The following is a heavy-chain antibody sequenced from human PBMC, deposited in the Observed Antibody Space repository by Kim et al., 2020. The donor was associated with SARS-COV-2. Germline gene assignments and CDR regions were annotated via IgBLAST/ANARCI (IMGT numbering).Heavy chain of an antibody. J-gene: IGHJ6*02. D-gene: IGHD3-3*01. Sequence: SETLSLRCAVYVGSFSGYHWSWIRQPPGKGLEWIGEINHSGATNYNPSLKSRVVISVDPSKNQFSLKLTSVTAADTAVYFCARGRAGVVPSPIMGPGRYYDYYAMDVWGQGTTVIVSS. CDR3: ARGRAGVVPSPIMGPGRYYDYYAMDV. V-gene: IGHV4-34*01. CDR1: VGSFSGYH. CDR2: INHSGAT.